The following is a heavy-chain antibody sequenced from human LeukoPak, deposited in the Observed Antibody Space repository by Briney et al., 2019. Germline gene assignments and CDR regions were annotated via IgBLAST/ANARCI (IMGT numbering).Heavy chain of an antibody. CDR3: ARGGTWIQLWSTRYYYYYMDV. J-gene: IGHJ6*03. CDR2: INHSGST. Sequence: PSETLSLTCAVYGGSFSGYYWSWIRQPPGKGLEWIGEINHSGSTNYNPSFKSRVTISVDTSKNQFSLKLSSVTAADTAVYYCARGGTWIQLWSTRYYYYYMDVWGKGTTVTVSS. V-gene: IGHV4-34*01. D-gene: IGHD5-18*01. CDR1: GGSFSGYY.